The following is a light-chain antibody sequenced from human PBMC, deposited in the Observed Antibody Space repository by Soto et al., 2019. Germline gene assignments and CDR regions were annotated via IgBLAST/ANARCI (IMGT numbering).Light chain of an antibody. Sequence: EIVLTQSPGTLSLSPGERATLSCRASQSVSSNLAWYQQKPGQAPRLLIYGASTRATGIPARFGGSGSETDFTLTITRLEPEDFAVYYCHQYGSSPGTFGQGTKVDI. J-gene: IGKJ1*01. CDR1: QSVSSN. CDR2: GAS. V-gene: IGKV3-20*01. CDR3: HQYGSSPGT.